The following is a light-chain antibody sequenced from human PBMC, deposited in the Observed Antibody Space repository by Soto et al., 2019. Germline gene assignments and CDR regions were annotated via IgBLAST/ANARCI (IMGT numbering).Light chain of an antibody. CDR2: GAS. V-gene: IGKV3-15*01. CDR3: QQYNNWPRM. CDR1: QSVSSY. J-gene: IGKJ1*01. Sequence: EIVMTQSPATLSVSPGERATLSCRASQSVSSYLAWYQQKAGQAPRLLIYGASTRATGIPARFSGSGSGTEFTLTISSLQSEDFAVYYCQQYNNWPRMFGQGTKV.